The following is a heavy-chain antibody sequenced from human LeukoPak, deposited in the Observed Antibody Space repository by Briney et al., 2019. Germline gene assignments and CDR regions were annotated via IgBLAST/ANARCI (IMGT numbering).Heavy chain of an antibody. CDR1: GFTFSRHG. CDR2: IRYDGSYK. D-gene: IGHD3-10*01. V-gene: IGHV3-30*02. CDR3: APNYYGSGSYYR. J-gene: IGHJ4*02. Sequence: GGSLRLSCAASGFTFSRHGMHWVRQAPGKGLEWVTFIRYDGSYKYYADSVKGRFTISRDNSKNTLYLQMNSLRAEDTAVYYCAPNYYGSGSYYRWGQGTLVTVSS.